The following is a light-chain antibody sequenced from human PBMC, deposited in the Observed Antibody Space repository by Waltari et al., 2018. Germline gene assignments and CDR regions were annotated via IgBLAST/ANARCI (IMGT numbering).Light chain of an antibody. J-gene: IGKJ1*01. Sequence: IQMTQSPSSLSASVGDRVTITFRASQSIDIYLNWYQQKPGKAPNLLIYAASNLQSGVPSRFSGSGSGTDFTLTITSLQPEDVATYFCQQSYLAPWTFGQGTRVEI. V-gene: IGKV1-39*01. CDR2: AAS. CDR3: QQSYLAPWT. CDR1: QSIDIY.